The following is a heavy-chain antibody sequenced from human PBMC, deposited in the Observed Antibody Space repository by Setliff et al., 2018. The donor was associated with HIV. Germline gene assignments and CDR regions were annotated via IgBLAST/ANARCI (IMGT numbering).Heavy chain of an antibody. D-gene: IGHD5-18*01. CDR3: ARTRGYSYGTLAGFDY. V-gene: IGHV4-59*11. J-gene: IGHJ4*01. CDR2: ISYSGST. CDR1: GASIRSQY. Sequence: PSETLSLTCTVSGASIRSQYWSWIRKPPGKGLEWIGYISYSGSTNHNPSLESRVAMSVDTSKQQFSLEVSSVTAADTAVYYCARTRGYSYGTLAGFDYWGRGSLVTVSS.